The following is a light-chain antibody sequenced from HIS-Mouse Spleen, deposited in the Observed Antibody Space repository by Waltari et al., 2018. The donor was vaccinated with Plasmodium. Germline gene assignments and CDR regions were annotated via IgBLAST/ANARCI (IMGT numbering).Light chain of an antibody. Sequence: DIVMTQSPDSLAVSLGERATINCKSSQSVLYSSNNKNYLAWYQQKPGQPPKLLIYWACTRESGVPEGFRGSGSGTDCTLTISSLQEEDVAVYYCQQYYSTPLTFGGGTKVEIK. J-gene: IGKJ4*01. CDR1: QSVLYSSNNKNY. CDR2: WAC. V-gene: IGKV4-1*01. CDR3: QQYYSTPLT.